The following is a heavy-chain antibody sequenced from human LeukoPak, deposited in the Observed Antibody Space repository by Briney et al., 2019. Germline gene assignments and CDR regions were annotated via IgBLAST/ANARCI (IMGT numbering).Heavy chain of an antibody. CDR3: AKMEDRLTLTRGVIIGGD. Sequence: QPGGSLRLSCAASGFTSSSFAMHWVRQAPGKGLEWVAVLSYDGSNEYYADSVKGRFTISRDNSKNTLDLQMNSLRAEDTAVYYCAKMEDRLTLTRGVIIGGDWGQGTLVTVSS. CDR1: GFTSSSFA. D-gene: IGHD3-10*01. CDR2: LSYDGSNE. V-gene: IGHV3-30*18. J-gene: IGHJ4*02.